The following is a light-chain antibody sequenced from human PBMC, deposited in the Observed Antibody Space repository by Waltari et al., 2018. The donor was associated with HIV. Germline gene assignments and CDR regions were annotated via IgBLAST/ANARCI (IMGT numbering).Light chain of an antibody. J-gene: IGKJ1*01. CDR2: WAS. V-gene: IGKV4-1*01. CDR3: QQYYSAWT. Sequence: IVLTQSPDSLAVSLGERATINCKSSLSVLYSSDNKNYLAWYQQKPGQSPKLLIYWASTRESGVPDRFSGSGSGTHFTLTISSLQAEDVAVYFCQQYYSAWTFGQGTKVEIK. CDR1: LSVLYSSDNKNY.